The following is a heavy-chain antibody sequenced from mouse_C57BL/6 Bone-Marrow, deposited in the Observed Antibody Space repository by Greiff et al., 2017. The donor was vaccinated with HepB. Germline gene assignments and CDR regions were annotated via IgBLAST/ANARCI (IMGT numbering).Heavy chain of an antibody. Sequence: LMESGPELVTPGASVKISCKASGYAFSSSWMNWVKQRPGKGLEWIGRIYPGDGDTNYNGQFKGKATLTADKSSSTAYMHLSSLTSEDSAVYFCARPLYYSNLYYYAMDYWGQGTSVTVSS. CDR1: GYAFSSSW. D-gene: IGHD2-5*01. CDR2: IYPGDGDT. CDR3: ARPLYYSNLYYYAMDY. V-gene: IGHV1-82*01. J-gene: IGHJ4*01.